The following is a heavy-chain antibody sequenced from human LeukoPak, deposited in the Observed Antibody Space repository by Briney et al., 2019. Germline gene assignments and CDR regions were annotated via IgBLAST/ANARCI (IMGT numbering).Heavy chain of an antibody. CDR2: IYYSGST. Sequence: PSETLSLTCTVSGDSISSYYWSWIRQPPGKGLEWIGYIYYSGSTNYNPSLKSRVTISVDTSKNQFSLKLSSVTAADTAVYYCARGSGNVVVTASGLDYWGQGTLVTVSS. V-gene: IGHV4-59*01. J-gene: IGHJ4*02. CDR3: ARGSGNVVVTASGLDY. D-gene: IGHD2-21*02. CDR1: GDSISSYY.